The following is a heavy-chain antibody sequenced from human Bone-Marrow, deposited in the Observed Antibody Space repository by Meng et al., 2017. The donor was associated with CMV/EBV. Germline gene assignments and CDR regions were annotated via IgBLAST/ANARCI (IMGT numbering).Heavy chain of an antibody. CDR2: IYYSGST. V-gene: IGHV4-59*01. J-gene: IGHJ6*01. CDR1: GGSISSYY. D-gene: IGHD3-3*01. CDR3: ARVLLRFLEWLPYYYYGMDV. Sequence: SETLSLTCTVSGGSISSYYWSWIRQPPGKGLEWIGYIYYSGSTNYNPSLKSRVTISVDTSKNQFSLKLSSVTAADTAVYYCARVLLRFLEWLPYYYYGMDVWGQGNTV.